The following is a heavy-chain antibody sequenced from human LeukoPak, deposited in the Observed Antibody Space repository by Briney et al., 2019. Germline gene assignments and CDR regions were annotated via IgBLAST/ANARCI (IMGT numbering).Heavy chain of an antibody. CDR1: GGSISSHY. V-gene: IGHV4-59*11. CDR3: AGAVYTWYYFDY. CDR2: IYYSGST. Sequence: ASETLSLTCTVSGGSISSHYWSWIRQPPGKGLEWIGYIYYSGSTNYNPSLKSRVTISADTSKNQFSLKLSSVTAADTAVYYCAGAVYTWYYFDYWGQGTLVTVSS. D-gene: IGHD5/OR15-5a*01. J-gene: IGHJ4*02.